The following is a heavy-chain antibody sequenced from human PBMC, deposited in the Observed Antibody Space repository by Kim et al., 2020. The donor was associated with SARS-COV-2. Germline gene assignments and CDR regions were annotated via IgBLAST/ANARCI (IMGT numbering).Heavy chain of an antibody. CDR1: GYSFTSYW. J-gene: IGHJ4*02. Sequence: GESLKISCKGSGYSFTSYWIGWVRQMPGKGLEWMGIIYPGDSDTRYSPSFQGQVTISADKSISTAYLQWSSLKASDTAMYYCARPSAYGSGSFSWGEIDYWGQGTLVTVSS. D-gene: IGHD3-10*01. CDR2: IYPGDSDT. V-gene: IGHV5-51*01. CDR3: ARPSAYGSGSFSWGEIDY.